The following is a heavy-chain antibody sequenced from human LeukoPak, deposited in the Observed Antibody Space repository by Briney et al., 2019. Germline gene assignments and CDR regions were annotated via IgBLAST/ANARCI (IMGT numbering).Heavy chain of an antibody. V-gene: IGHV3-30*03. J-gene: IGHJ4*02. CDR3: ARDARTVGITMIVVGFDY. CDR1: GFSFSSYV. CDR2: ISYDGSNK. Sequence: GGSLRLSCAASGFSFSSYVMHWVRQAPGKGLEWVAVISYDGSNKYYADSVKGRFTISRDNSKNTLYLQMNSLRAEDTAVYYCARDARTVGITMIVVGFDYWGQGTLVTVSS. D-gene: IGHD3-22*01.